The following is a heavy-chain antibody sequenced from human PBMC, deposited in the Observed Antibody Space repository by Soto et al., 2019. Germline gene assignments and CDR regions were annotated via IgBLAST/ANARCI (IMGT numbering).Heavy chain of an antibody. Sequence: DVQLLESGGGLVQPGGSLRLSCVVSGFTFSSYAMSWVRQAPGKGLEWVSSISGSGGNIYYADSVKGRFTISRDNSKNRLHLQMTSLRAEDTAVYYCAIPASGWYPKLMNGMDVWGQGTTVTVSS. CDR3: AIPASGWYPKLMNGMDV. CDR1: GFTFSSYA. J-gene: IGHJ6*02. D-gene: IGHD6-19*01. CDR2: ISGSGGNI. V-gene: IGHV3-23*01.